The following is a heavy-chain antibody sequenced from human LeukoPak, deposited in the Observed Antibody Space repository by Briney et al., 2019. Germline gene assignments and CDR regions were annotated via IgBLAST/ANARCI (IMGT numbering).Heavy chain of an antibody. CDR2: IYPGDSET. V-gene: IGHV5-51*01. CDR3: ASIDGGSCSSEDY. CDR1: GYSFTTYW. Sequence: GESLKLSCQGSGYSFTTYWIGWVPQMPGTGLEWMGIIYPGDSETIYSPSFQGQVAFSSDKSISTAYLQWSSLKASDTAMYYCASIDGGSCSSEDYWGEGTLVTVSS. D-gene: IGHD2-15*01. J-gene: IGHJ4*02.